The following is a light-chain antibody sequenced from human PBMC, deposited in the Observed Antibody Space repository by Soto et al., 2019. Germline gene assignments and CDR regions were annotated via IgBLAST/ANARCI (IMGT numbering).Light chain of an antibody. CDR3: QKYNSAPHT. CDR1: QDISNY. CDR2: DAS. V-gene: IGKV1-33*01. Sequence: DIPMTQSPSSLSASVRDRVTITCQASQDISNYLNWYQQKPGRAPRLLIFDASNLETGVPSRFSGSGSGTDFTFTISSLQPEDLATYYCQKYNSAPHTFGQGTKLEIK. J-gene: IGKJ2*01.